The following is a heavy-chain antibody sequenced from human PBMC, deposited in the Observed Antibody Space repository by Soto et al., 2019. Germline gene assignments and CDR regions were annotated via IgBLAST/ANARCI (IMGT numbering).Heavy chain of an antibody. D-gene: IGHD5-12*01. J-gene: IGHJ6*02. CDR2: INAGNGNT. V-gene: IGHV1-3*05. CDR1: GYTFTSYA. CDR3: ATSYSGYDYRCYYGMDV. Sequence: QVQLVQSGAEEKKPGASVKVSCKASGYTFTSYAMHWVRQAPGQRLEWTGWINAGNGNTKYSQKFQGRVTITRDTSASTAYMELSSLRSEDTGVEYCATSYSGYDYRCYYGMDVWGQWTMVTVSS.